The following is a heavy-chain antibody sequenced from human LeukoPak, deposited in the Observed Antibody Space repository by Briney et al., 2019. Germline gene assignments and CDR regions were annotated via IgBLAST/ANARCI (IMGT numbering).Heavy chain of an antibody. CDR3: VSARHCSGTSCSNYGHFDS. CDR1: GFTFGDYT. J-gene: IGHJ4*02. D-gene: IGHD2-2*01. V-gene: IGHV3-49*04. Sequence: GGSLRLSCTASGFTFGDYTMAWVRLAPGKGLEWVSFIRSKAYRGETDYAASVKGRFTISRDDSKSIAYLQMNSLKTEDTAVYYCVSARHCSGTSCSNYGHFDSWGQGTLVTVSS. CDR2: IRSKAYRGET.